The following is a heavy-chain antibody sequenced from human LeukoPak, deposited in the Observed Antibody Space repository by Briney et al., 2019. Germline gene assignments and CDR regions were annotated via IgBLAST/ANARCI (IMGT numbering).Heavy chain of an antibody. V-gene: IGHV3-23*01. CDR2: ISGSGGST. CDR3: AKDPMVREREPLFDY. J-gene: IGHJ4*02. D-gene: IGHD3-10*01. CDR1: GFTFSSYA. Sequence: GGSLRLSCAASGFTFSSYAMSWVRQAPGKGLEWVSAISGSGGSTYYADSVKGRFTISRDNSKNTLYLQMNSLRAEDTAVYYCAKDPMVREREPLFDYWGQGTLVTVSS.